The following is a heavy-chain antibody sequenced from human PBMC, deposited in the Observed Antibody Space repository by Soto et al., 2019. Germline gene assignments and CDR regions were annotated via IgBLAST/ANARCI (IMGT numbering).Heavy chain of an antibody. J-gene: IGHJ6*02. CDR1: GGSISSGDYY. D-gene: IGHD5-12*01. V-gene: IGHV4-30-4*01. CDR2: IYYSGST. CDR3: ARDRLGVVASYYYYYGMDV. Sequence: KPSETLSLTCTVSGGSISSGDYYWSWIRQPPGKGLEWIGYIYYSGSTYYNPSLKSRVTISVDTSKNQFSLKLSSVTAADTAVYYCARDRLGVVASYYYYYGMDVWGQGTTVTVSS.